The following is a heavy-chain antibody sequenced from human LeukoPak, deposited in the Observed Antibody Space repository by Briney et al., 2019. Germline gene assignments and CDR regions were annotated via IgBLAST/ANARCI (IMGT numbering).Heavy chain of an antibody. CDR1: GYTFTSYY. CDR2: INPSGGST. D-gene: IGHD1-26*01. V-gene: IGHV1-46*01. J-gene: IGHJ3*02. Sequence: ASVKVSCKATGYTFTSYYMHWVRQGPGQGLEWMGIINPSGGSTSYAQKFQGRVTMTRDMSTSTVYMELSSLRSEDTAVYYCARGNSGSYYSPVSFYAFDIWGQGTMVTVSS. CDR3: ARGNSGSYYSPVSFYAFDI.